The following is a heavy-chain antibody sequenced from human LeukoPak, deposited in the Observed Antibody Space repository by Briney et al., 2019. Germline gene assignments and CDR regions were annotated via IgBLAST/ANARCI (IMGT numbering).Heavy chain of an antibody. CDR2: IYYSGST. CDR3: ARDRVVPAAIEGPGFQH. CDR1: GGSISSSSYY. V-gene: IGHV4-39*01. J-gene: IGHJ1*01. D-gene: IGHD2-2*01. Sequence: SGTLSLTCTVSGGSISSSSYYWGWIRQPPGTGLEWIGSIYYSGSTYYNPSLKSRVTIPVDTSKNQFSLKLSSVTAADTAVYYCARDRVVPAAIEGPGFQHWGQGTLVTVSS.